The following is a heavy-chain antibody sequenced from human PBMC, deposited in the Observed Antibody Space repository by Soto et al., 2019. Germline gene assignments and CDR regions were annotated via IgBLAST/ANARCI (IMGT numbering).Heavy chain of an antibody. CDR3: ARGGIGWFDP. Sequence: QVQLQESGPGLVKPSETLSLTCSVSGDSITSNYWSWIRQSPGKGLEWIGYAYYSGSTKYNPSLKRRVTISVDTSKNQFSLQLRSVTAADTAVYYCARGGIGWFDPWGQGALVTVSS. J-gene: IGHJ5*02. CDR2: AYYSGST. D-gene: IGHD3-16*01. CDR1: GDSITSNY. V-gene: IGHV4-59*01.